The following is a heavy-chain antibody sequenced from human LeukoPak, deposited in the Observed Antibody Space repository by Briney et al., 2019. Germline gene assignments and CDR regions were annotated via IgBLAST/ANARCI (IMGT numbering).Heavy chain of an antibody. CDR3: ARDTRNYFDY. Sequence: GASVKVSCKPSGYTFTSYYMHWVRQAPGQGLEWMGIINPSAGSTSYAQKFQGRVTMTRDTSISTAYMELSRLRSDDTAVYYCARDTRNYFDYWGQGTLVTVSS. V-gene: IGHV1-46*01. CDR2: INPSAGST. CDR1: GYTFTSYY. J-gene: IGHJ4*02.